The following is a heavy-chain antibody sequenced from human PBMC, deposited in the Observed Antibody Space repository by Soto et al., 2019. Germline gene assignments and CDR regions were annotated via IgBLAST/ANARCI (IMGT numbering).Heavy chain of an antibody. CDR3: AREQSRDTAMAYNWFDP. CDR1: GDSVTSVSDY. CDR2: IYYSGST. J-gene: IGHJ5*02. D-gene: IGHD5-18*01. V-gene: IGHV4-31*03. Sequence: SETLSLTCTVSGDSVTSVSDYWSWIRQPPGKGLEWIGYIYYSGSTYYNPSLKSRVTISVDTSKNQFSLKLSSVTAADTAVYYCAREQSRDTAMAYNWFDPWGQGTLVTVSS.